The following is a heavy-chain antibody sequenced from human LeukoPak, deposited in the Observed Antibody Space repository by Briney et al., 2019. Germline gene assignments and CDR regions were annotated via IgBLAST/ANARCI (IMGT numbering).Heavy chain of an antibody. V-gene: IGHV3-48*01. J-gene: IGHJ5*02. CDR3: ARGGDYGDYLGT. D-gene: IGHD4-17*01. CDR2: IRNDGGSI. Sequence: PGGSLRLSCAASGFTFSHYNMNWVRQAPGKGLEWISYIRNDGGSIYYAHSVRGRFTISRDNAKSSLYLQMNSLGAEDTAVYYCARGGDYGDYLGTWGQGTLVTVSS. CDR1: GFTFSHYN.